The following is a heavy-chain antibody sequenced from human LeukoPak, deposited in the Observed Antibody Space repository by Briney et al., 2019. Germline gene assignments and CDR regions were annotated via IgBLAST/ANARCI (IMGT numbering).Heavy chain of an antibody. D-gene: IGHD2-2*01. CDR1: GFTFSSYS. CDR3: AREGWWVVPAGERGLDAFDI. V-gene: IGHV3-21*01. CDR2: ISSSSSYI. J-gene: IGHJ3*02. Sequence: KPGGSLRLSCAASGFTFSSYSMNWVRQAPGKGLEWVSSISSSSSYIYYADSVKGRFTISRDNAKNSLYLQMNSLRAEDTAVYYCAREGWWVVPAGERGLDAFDIWGQGTMVTVSS.